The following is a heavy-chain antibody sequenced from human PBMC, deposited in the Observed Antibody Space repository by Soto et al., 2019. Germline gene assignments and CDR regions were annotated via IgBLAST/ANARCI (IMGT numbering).Heavy chain of an antibody. J-gene: IGHJ6*02. Sequence: GGSLRLSCAASGFTISPYNMIWVRQAPGKGLQWVSYISSSSSTLYYGDSVRGRFTISRDNAKNSLYLQMNSLRDGDTAVYYCARRPDATIKDISYYYALDVWGQGTTVTVSS. CDR1: GFTISPYN. V-gene: IGHV3-48*02. D-gene: IGHD2-2*01. CDR2: ISSSSSTL. CDR3: ARRPDATIKDISYYYALDV.